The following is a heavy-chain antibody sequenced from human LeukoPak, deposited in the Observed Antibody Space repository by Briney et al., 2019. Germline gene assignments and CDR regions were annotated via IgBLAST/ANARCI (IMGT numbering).Heavy chain of an antibody. V-gene: IGHV4-39*07. D-gene: IGHD6-13*01. CDR1: GGSISSSSYY. CDR2: IYYSGST. J-gene: IGHJ4*02. CDR3: ARVQQQLLPFDY. Sequence: SETLSLTCTVSGGSISSSSYYWGWIRQPPGKGLEWIGNIYYSGSTNYNPSLKSRVTISVDTSKNQFSLKLSSVTAADTAVYYCARVQQQLLPFDYWGQGILVTVSS.